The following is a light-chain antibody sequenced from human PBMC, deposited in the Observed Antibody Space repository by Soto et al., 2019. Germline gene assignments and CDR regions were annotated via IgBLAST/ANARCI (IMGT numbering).Light chain of an antibody. V-gene: IGLV2-14*03. J-gene: IGLJ2*01. CDR1: SSDFGGYNY. Sequence: QSVLTQPASVSGSPGQSITMSCTGNSSDFGGYNYVSWYQHYPGKAPKLMIYDVSNRPSGVSNRFSGSKSGNTASLTISGLQTEDEADYYCSSYTTTTLFGGGTKLTVL. CDR2: DVS. CDR3: SSYTTTTL.